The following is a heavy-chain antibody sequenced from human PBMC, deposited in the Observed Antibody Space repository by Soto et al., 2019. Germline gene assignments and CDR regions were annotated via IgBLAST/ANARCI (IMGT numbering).Heavy chain of an antibody. J-gene: IGHJ4*02. CDR2: IKSKTDGGTT. Sequence: PGGSLRLSCAASGFTFSNAWMSWVHQAPGKGLEWVGRIKSKTDGGTTDYAAPVKGRFTISRDDSKNTLYLQMNSLKTEDTAVYYCTTVLGRSTSCRQCDYWGQGTLVTVSS. V-gene: IGHV3-15*01. CDR3: TTVLGRSTSCRQCDY. CDR1: GFTFSNAW. D-gene: IGHD2-2*01.